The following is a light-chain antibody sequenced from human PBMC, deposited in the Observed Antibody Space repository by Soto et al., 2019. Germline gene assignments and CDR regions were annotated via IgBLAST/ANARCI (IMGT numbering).Light chain of an antibody. J-gene: IGKJ1*01. CDR2: GAS. CDR1: HSITTY. Sequence: DIQMTQSPSSLSASVGDRVTITCRASHSITTYLNWYQQKPGKAPNLLIYGASSLQSGVPFRFTGSGSGGTDFTLTISSLQPEDFATYYCQQTYTTPRTFGQGTKV. CDR3: QQTYTTPRT. V-gene: IGKV1-39*01.